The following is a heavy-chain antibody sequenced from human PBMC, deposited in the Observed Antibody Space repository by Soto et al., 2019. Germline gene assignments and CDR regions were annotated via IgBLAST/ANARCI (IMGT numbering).Heavy chain of an antibody. D-gene: IGHD5-12*01. CDR1: GGTFISYA. CDR2: IIPIFGTA. Sequence: SVKVSWRASGGTFISYAISWVRQAPGQGLEWMGGIIPIFGTANYAQKFQGRVTITADESTSTAYMELSSLRSEDTAVYYCARGRGYDDRFDYWGQGTLVTVSS. V-gene: IGHV1-69*13. CDR3: ARGRGYDDRFDY. J-gene: IGHJ4*02.